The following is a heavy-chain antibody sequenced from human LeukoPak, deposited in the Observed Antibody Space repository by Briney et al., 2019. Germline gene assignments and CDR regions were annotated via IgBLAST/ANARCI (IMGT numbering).Heavy chain of an antibody. CDR3: ARLRFLEWLLSGNWFDP. CDR1: GGSISSSSYY. J-gene: IGHJ5*02. D-gene: IGHD3-3*01. Sequence: SETLSLTCTVSGGSISSSSYYWGWIRQHPGKGLEWLGSIYYSGSTYYNPSLKSRITISVDTSKNQFSLKLSSVAAADTAVYYCARLRFLEWLLSGNWFDPWGEGTLVSVSS. V-gene: IGHV4-39*01. CDR2: IYYSGST.